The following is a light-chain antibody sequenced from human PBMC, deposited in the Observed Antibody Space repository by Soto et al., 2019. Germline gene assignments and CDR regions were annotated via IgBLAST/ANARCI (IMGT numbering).Light chain of an antibody. CDR3: TPYSGGSSHVV. CDR2: DVN. V-gene: IGLV2-14*01. Sequence: QSALTQPASVSGSPGQWITLSCTGTSSDIGGYDYVSWYQRHPGKAPKLIIYDVNNRPSGVSNRFSGSKTGNTASLTTTGRQAADEAAYYYTPYSGGSSHVVFGGGTKLTVL. J-gene: IGLJ2*01. CDR1: SSDIGGYDY.